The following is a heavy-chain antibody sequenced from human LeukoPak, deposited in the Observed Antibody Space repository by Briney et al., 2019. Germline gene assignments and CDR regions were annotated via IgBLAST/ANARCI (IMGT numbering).Heavy chain of an antibody. CDR1: GFTFSSYA. D-gene: IGHD3-10*01. J-gene: IGHJ4*02. V-gene: IGHV3-23*01. CDR3: AKQLGSLWFGKYYFDY. CDR2: ISGSGGST. Sequence: PGGSLRLSCAASGFTFSSYAMSWVRQAPGKGLEWVSAISGSGGSTYYADSVKGRFTISRDNSKNTLYLQMNSLRAEDTAVYYCAKQLGSLWFGKYYFDYWGQGTLVTVSS.